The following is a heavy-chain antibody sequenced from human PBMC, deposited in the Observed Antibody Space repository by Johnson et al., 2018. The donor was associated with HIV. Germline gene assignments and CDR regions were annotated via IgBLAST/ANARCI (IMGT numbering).Heavy chain of an antibody. J-gene: IGHJ3*02. CDR2: ISYDGSNK. V-gene: IGHV3-30*19. CDR1: GFTFSSYG. D-gene: IGHD3-10*01. CDR3: ARGRDSGVAFDI. Sequence: QVQLVESGGGVVQPGRSLRLSCAASGFTFSSYGMHWVRQAPGKGLEWVAVISYDGSNKYYADSVKGRFTISRDNSKNTLYLQMNSLRAEDTAVYYCARGRDSGVAFDIWGQGTMVTVSS.